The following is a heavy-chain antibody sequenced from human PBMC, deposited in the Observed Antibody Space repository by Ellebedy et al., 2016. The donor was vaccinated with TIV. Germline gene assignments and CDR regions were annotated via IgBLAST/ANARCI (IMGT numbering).Heavy chain of an antibody. V-gene: IGHV3-48*03. D-gene: IGHD2-15*01. Sequence: PGGSLRLSCAASGFPFSSFEFNWVRQSPGKGLEWVYYISSSGTTQYYADPVKGRFTISRDNAKNSLYLQMNSLRAEDTADYYCAAAHYYFYGKDVWGQGTRVTVSS. CDR3: AAAHYYFYGKDV. CDR1: GFPFSSFE. CDR2: ISSSGTTQ. J-gene: IGHJ6*02.